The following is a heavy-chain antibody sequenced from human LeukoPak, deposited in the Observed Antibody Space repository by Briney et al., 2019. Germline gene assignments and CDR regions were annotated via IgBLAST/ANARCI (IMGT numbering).Heavy chain of an antibody. CDR3: ARDITIFGVAPYGMDV. J-gene: IGHJ6*02. D-gene: IGHD3-3*01. Sequence: ASMKVSCKASGYTFTSYYMHWVRQAPGQGLEWMGIINPSGGSTSYAQKFQGRVTMTRDTSTSTVYMELSSLRSEDTAVYYCARDITIFGVAPYGMDVWGQGTTVTVSS. CDR2: INPSGGST. V-gene: IGHV1-46*01. CDR1: GYTFTSYY.